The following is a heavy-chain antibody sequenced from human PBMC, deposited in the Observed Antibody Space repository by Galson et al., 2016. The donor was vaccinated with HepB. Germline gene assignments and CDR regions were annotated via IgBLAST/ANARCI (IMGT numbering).Heavy chain of an antibody. CDR2: VVPMLQMT. J-gene: IGHJ6*03. CDR1: GGILGTCT. D-gene: IGHD5-24*01. V-gene: IGHV1-69*02. Sequence: SVKVSCKASGGILGTCTFSWVRQAPGHGLEWLGRVVPMLQMTTSAEKFQGRVTISADTSTNTAYMELTGLRSDDTAVYYCARHIGHNSYLDVWGTGTMVTVSS. CDR3: ARHIGHNSYLDV.